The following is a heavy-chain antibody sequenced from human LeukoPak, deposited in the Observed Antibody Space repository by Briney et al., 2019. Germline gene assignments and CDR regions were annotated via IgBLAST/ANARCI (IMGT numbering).Heavy chain of an antibody. Sequence: QSGVSLRLSCAASGFTFSDYGMHWVRQAPGKGLEWVAVIWFDGNNKYYADSVKGRFTISRDNSKNTLYLQMNSLRAEDTAVYYCVRFSGPSSSSWYPHWGQGTLVTVSS. CDR1: GFTFSDYG. D-gene: IGHD6-13*01. V-gene: IGHV3-33*01. CDR2: IWFDGNNK. CDR3: VRFSGPSSSSWYPH. J-gene: IGHJ4*02.